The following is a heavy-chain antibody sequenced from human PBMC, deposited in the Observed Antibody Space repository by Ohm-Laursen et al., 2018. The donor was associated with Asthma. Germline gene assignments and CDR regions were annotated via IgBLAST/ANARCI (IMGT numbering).Heavy chain of an antibody. CDR2: IIPIFGTA. CDR1: GGTFSSYA. J-gene: IGHJ4*02. CDR3: ARVFRTEVLRFLEWPPDY. V-gene: IGHV1-69*13. D-gene: IGHD3-3*01. Sequence: SVKVSCKVSGGTFSSYAISWVRQAPGQGLEWMGGIIPIFGTANYAQKFQGRVTITADESTSTAYMELSSLRSEDTAVYYCARVFRTEVLRFLEWPPDYWGQGTLVTVSS.